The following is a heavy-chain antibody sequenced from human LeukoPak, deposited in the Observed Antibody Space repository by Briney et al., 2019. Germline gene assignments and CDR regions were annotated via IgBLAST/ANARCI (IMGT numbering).Heavy chain of an antibody. CDR2: VNWNSGST. J-gene: IGHJ6*04. CDR3: AELGITMIGGV. D-gene: IGHD3-10*02. V-gene: IGHV3-20*04. Sequence: GGSLRLSCAASGFTFDDYGMSWVRQAPGKVLEWVSGVNWNSGSTGYADSVKGRFTISRDNAKNSLYLQMNSLRAEDTAVYYCAELGITMIGGVWGKGTTVTISS. CDR1: GFTFDDYG.